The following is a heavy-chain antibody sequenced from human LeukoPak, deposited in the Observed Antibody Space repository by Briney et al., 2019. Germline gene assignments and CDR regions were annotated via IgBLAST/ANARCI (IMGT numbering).Heavy chain of an antibody. CDR2: ISAYNGNT. CDR1: GGTFSSYA. J-gene: IGHJ6*02. Sequence: ASVKASCKASGGTFSSYAISWVRQAPGQGLEWMGWISAYNGNTNYAQKLQGRVTMTTDTSTSTAYMELRSLRSDDTAVYYCARDRPGYCSSTSCASPWWYYYYGMDVWGQGTTVTVSS. CDR3: ARDRPGYCSSTSCASPWWYYYYGMDV. D-gene: IGHD2-2*01. V-gene: IGHV1-18*01.